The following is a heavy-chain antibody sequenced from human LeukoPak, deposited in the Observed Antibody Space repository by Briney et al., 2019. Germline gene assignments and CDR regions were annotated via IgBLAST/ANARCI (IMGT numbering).Heavy chain of an antibody. CDR3: ARDPASLPSDAFDI. D-gene: IGHD2-2*01. J-gene: IGHJ3*02. CDR1: GGSISSYY. Sequence: SETLSLTCTVSGGSISSYYWSWIRQPAGKGLEWIGRIHTSGSTNYNPSLKSRVTMSVDTSKKQFSLKVTSVTAADTAVYYCARDPASLPSDAFDIWGQGTMVTVSS. CDR2: IHTSGST. V-gene: IGHV4-4*07.